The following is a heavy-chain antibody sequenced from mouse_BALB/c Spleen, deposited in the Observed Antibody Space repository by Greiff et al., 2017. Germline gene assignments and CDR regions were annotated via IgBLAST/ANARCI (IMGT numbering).Heavy chain of an antibody. CDR3: ARSYYGSIWYFDV. V-gene: IGHV3-2*02. D-gene: IGHD1-1*01. CDR2: ISYSGST. J-gene: IGHJ1*01. Sequence: EVQLQESGPGLVKPSQSLSLTCTVTGYSITSDYAWNWIRQFPGNKLEWMGYISYSGSTSYNPSLKSRISITRDTSKNQFFLQLNSVTTEDTATYYCARSYYGSIWYFDVWGAGTTVTVSS. CDR1: GYSITSDYA.